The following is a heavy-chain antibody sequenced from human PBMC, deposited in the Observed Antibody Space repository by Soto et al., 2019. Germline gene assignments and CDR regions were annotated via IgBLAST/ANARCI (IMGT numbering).Heavy chain of an antibody. CDR3: VRARYQLLHPYYYGMDV. Sequence: SETLSLTCTVSGVSISSYYWSWIRQSPGKGLEWIGYIHYSGSTKSNPSLKSRVTISVDTSRNQVSLKLSSVTAADSAVYFCVRARYQLLHPYYYGMDVWGQGTTVTVSS. CDR2: IHYSGST. D-gene: IGHD2-2*01. J-gene: IGHJ6*02. V-gene: IGHV4-59*01. CDR1: GVSISSYY.